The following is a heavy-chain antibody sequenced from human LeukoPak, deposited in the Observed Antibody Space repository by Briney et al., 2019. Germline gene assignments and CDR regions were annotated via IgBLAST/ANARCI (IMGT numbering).Heavy chain of an antibody. CDR2: IWYDGSNK. Sequence: GGSLRLSCAASGFTFNNYAMSWVRQAPGKGLEWVAVIWYDGSNKYYADSVKGRFTISRDNSKNTLYLQMNSLRAEDTAVYYCARDQYYDSSGFIPYFDYWGQGTLVTVSS. J-gene: IGHJ4*02. CDR3: ARDQYYDSSGFIPYFDY. D-gene: IGHD3-22*01. V-gene: IGHV3-33*08. CDR1: GFTFNNYA.